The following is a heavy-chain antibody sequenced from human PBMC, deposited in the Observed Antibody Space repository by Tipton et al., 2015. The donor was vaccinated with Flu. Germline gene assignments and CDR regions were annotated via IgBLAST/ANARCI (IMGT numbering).Heavy chain of an antibody. CDR3: ARDGYYDRSGYYYLRAFDI. Sequence: QSGAEVKKPGASVKVSCKASGYSFTSYGISWVRQAPGQGLEWMGWISAYKGNTNYAQKPQGRVTMTTDTSTSTAYMELRSLRSDDTAVYYCARDGYYDRSGYYYLRAFDIWGQGTKVTVSS. V-gene: IGHV1-18*01. J-gene: IGHJ3*02. D-gene: IGHD3-22*01. CDR1: GYSFTSYG. CDR2: ISAYKGNT.